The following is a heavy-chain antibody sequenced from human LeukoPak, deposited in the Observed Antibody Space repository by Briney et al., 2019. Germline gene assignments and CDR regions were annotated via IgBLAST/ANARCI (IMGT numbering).Heavy chain of an antibody. J-gene: IGHJ4*02. CDR3: ARDGYNLWSWDY. D-gene: IGHD5-24*01. V-gene: IGHV4-39*02. CDR2: IYYSGST. CDR1: GGSISSSSYY. Sequence: SETLSLTCTVSGGSISSSSYYWGWIRQPPGKGLEWIGSIYYSGSTYYNPSLKSRVTISVDTSKNQFSLKLSSVTAADTAVYYCARDGYNLWSWDYWGQGTLVTVSS.